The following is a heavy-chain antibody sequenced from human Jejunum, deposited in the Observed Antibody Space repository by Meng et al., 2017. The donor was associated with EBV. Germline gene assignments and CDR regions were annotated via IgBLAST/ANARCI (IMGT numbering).Heavy chain of an antibody. CDR2: INPNSGGT. CDR1: GYTFTGYF. Sequence: QLQLVQSGAEVKQPGASVRVSCKASGYTFTGYFIHWVRQAHGQGLEWMGRINPNSGGTSYTQKFQGRVTMTRDTSITTAYMELSRLGSDDTAVYYCARDYSDSSRQGYWGQGTLVTVSS. J-gene: IGHJ4*02. D-gene: IGHD3-22*01. V-gene: IGHV1-2*06. CDR3: ARDYSDSSRQGY.